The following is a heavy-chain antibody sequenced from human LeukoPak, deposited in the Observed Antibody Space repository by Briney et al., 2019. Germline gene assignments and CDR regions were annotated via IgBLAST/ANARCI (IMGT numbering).Heavy chain of an antibody. CDR3: ARHQWQGIDP. V-gene: IGHV3-74*01. CDR2: INSDGSST. Sequence: GGSLRLSCAASGFTVSSNYMSWVRQAPGKGLVWVSRINSDGSSTTYADSVKGRFTISRDNAKNTLYLQMNSLRAEDTAVYYCARHQWQGIDPWGQGTLVTVSS. D-gene: IGHD6-19*01. J-gene: IGHJ5*02. CDR1: GFTVSSNY.